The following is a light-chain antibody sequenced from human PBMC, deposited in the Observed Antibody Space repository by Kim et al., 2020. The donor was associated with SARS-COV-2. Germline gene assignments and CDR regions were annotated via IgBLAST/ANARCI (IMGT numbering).Light chain of an antibody. Sequence: PGKKVTITCSGSSSNIGNNYVSWYQQLPGTAPKLLIYDNNKRPSGIPDRFSGSKSGTSAALGITGLQTGDEADYYCGTWDSSLWVFGGGTQLTVL. J-gene: IGLJ3*02. CDR3: GTWDSSLWV. V-gene: IGLV1-51*01. CDR1: SSNIGNNY. CDR2: DNN.